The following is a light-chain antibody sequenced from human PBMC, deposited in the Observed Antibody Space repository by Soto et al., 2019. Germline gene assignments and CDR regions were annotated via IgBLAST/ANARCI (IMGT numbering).Light chain of an antibody. CDR1: SSNIGSNT. CDR2: NNN. J-gene: IGLJ2*01. CDR3: AAWDDSLDVLI. Sequence: QSVLTQPPSASGAPGQRVTVSCSGSSSNIGSNTVNWYQHLPGTAPKLLIYNNNQRPSGVPDRVSGSKPGTSASLAISGLQSEDEADNFCAAWDDSLDVLIFGGWTKLTVL. V-gene: IGLV1-44*01.